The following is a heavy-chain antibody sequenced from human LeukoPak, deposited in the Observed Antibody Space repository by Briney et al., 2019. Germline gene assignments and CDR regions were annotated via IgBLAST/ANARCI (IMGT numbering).Heavy chain of an antibody. J-gene: IGHJ3*02. D-gene: IGHD3-3*01. CDR3: ARAGFLTIFEFTRAFDI. CDR2: IKQDGSEK. CDR1: GFTFSSYW. Sequence: GGSLRLSCAASGFTFSSYWMSWVRQAPGKGLEWVANIKQDGSEKYYVDSVKGRFTISRDNAKNSLYLQMNSLRAEDTAVYYCARAGFLTIFEFTRAFDIWGQGTMVTVSS. V-gene: IGHV3-7*01.